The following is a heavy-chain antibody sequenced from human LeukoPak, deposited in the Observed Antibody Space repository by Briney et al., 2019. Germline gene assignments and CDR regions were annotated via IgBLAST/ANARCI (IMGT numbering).Heavy chain of an antibody. V-gene: IGHV4-59*01. Sequence: SETLSLTCTVSGGSISSYYWSWIRQPPGKGLEWIGYIYYSGSTNYNPSLKSRVTISVDTSKNQFSLKLSSVTAADTAVYYCARDLVAYSSRRFDPWGQGTLVTVSS. D-gene: IGHD6-13*01. CDR3: ARDLVAYSSRRFDP. CDR1: GGSISSYY. J-gene: IGHJ5*02. CDR2: IYYSGST.